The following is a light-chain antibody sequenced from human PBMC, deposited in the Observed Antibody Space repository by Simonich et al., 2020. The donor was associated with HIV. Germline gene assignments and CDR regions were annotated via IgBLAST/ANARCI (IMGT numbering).Light chain of an antibody. CDR3: SSYAGRYTV. Sequence: QSALTQPASVSGSPGQSITISCTGTSSDVGGYNYVSWYQQHPGKAPKLMIYDVSNRPSGVSNRFSGSKSGNTASLTISGLQAEDEADYYCSSYAGRYTVFGGGTKLIVL. V-gene: IGLV2-14*03. CDR1: SSDVGGYNY. CDR2: DVS. J-gene: IGLJ2*01.